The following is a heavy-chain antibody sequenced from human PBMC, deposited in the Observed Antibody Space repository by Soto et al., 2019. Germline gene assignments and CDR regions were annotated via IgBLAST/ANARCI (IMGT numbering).Heavy chain of an antibody. V-gene: IGHV1-69*13. J-gene: IGHJ4*02. Sequence: SVKVSCKAFGGSFSDYAISWVRQAPGQGLEWMGGIIPIFGTPNYAQKLQDRVTFTAHESTNTAYMELSRLTSEDTAVYYCARDRAPRGWSYLDLWGQGTQVTVSS. CDR2: IIPIFGTP. D-gene: IGHD2-15*01. CDR3: ARDRAPRGWSYLDL. CDR1: GGSFSDYA.